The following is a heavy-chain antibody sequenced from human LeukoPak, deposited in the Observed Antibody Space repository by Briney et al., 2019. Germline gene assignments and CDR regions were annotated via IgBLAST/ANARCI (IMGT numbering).Heavy chain of an antibody. V-gene: IGHV3-23*01. CDR1: GFTFSSYA. CDR3: ARDLSAAYCGGDCSYFDY. D-gene: IGHD2-21*02. CDR2: VSGSGDST. Sequence: GGSLRLSCAASGFTFSSYAMSWVRQAPGKGLEWVSTVSGSGDSTWYADSVKGRFTISRDNSKSTLYLQMNSLRAEDTAVYYCARDLSAAYCGGDCSYFDYWGQGTLVTVSS. J-gene: IGHJ4*02.